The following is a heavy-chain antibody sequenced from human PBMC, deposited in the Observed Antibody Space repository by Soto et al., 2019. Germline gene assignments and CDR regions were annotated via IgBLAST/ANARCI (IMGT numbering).Heavy chain of an antibody. V-gene: IGHV3-23*01. Sequence: PGGSLRLSCAASGFTFSSYAMSWVRQAPGRGLEWVSALSGSGGSTYYADSVKGRFTISRNNSKNTLYLQMNRLRAEDTAGYYCAKDHVGLRGEAGMDVWGQGSTVTVSS. D-gene: IGHD1-26*01. CDR1: GFTFSSYA. J-gene: IGHJ6*02. CDR3: AKDHVGLRGEAGMDV. CDR2: LSGSGGST.